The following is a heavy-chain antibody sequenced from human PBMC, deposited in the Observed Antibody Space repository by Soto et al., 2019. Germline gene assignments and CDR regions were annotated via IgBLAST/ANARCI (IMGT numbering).Heavy chain of an antibody. Sequence: QVQLVESGGGVVQPGRSLRLSCAASGFTFSSYAMHWVRQAPGKGLEWVAVISYDGSNKYYADSVKGRFTISRDNSKNTLYLQMISLRAEDTAVYYCARGLVVPAVFLDYWGQGTLVTVSS. CDR3: ARGLVVPAVFLDY. J-gene: IGHJ4*02. V-gene: IGHV3-30-3*01. CDR2: ISYDGSNK. D-gene: IGHD2-2*01. CDR1: GFTFSSYA.